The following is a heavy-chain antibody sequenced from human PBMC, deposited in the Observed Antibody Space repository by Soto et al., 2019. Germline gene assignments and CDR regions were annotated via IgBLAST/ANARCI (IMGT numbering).Heavy chain of an antibody. CDR2: ISARGGSS. J-gene: IGHJ4*02. V-gene: IGHV3-23*01. Sequence: DVQLLESGGGLVQPGGSLRLSCAASGFSFSSYAMVWVRQAPGKGLVWVAVISARGGSSYFADSVKGRFTLSRDNSKNVLSLEMNSLRAEDTAIYFCAKGSIEYSASVDNWGQGTLVVVSS. CDR3: AKGSIEYSASVDN. D-gene: IGHD5-12*01. CDR1: GFSFSSYA.